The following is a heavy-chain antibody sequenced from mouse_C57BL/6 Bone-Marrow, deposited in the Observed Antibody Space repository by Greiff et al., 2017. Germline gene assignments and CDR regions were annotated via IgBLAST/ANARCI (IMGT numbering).Heavy chain of an antibody. V-gene: IGHV1-64*01. D-gene: IGHD1-1*01. J-gene: IGHJ2*01. CDR3: ARWYYGSSMYYFDY. Sequence: VQLQQPGAELVKPGASVKLSCKASGYTFTSYWMHWVKQRPGQGLEWIGMIHPNSGSTNYNEKFKSKATLTVDKSSSTAYMQLSSLTSEDSAVYYCARWYYGSSMYYFDYWGQGTTLTVSS. CDR1: GYTFTSYW. CDR2: IHPNSGST.